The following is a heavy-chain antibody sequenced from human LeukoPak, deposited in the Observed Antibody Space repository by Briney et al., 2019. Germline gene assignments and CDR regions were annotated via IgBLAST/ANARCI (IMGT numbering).Heavy chain of an antibody. J-gene: IGHJ4*02. CDR2: IYTSGST. V-gene: IGHV4-4*09. CDR1: RGSISSYY. CDR3: ARGHSGWYVDY. D-gene: IGHD6-19*01. Sequence: SETLSLTCTVSRGSISSYYWSWIRQPPGKGLEWIGYIYTSGSTNYNPSLKGRVTISADTSKNQFSLKLSSVTAADTAVYYCARGHSGWYVDYWGQGTLVTVSS.